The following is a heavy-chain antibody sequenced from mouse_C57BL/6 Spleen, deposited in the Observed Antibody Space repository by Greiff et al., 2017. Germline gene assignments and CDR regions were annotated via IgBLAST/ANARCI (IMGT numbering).Heavy chain of an antibody. CDR1: GYTFTDHT. J-gene: IGHJ1*03. CDR3: AREGGITRWYFDV. V-gene: IGHV1-78*01. CDR2: IYPRDGST. Sequence: VQLQESDAELVKPGASVKISCKVSGYTFTDHTIHWMKQRPEQGLEWIGYIYPRDGSTKYNEKFKGKATLTADKSSSTAYMQLNSLTSEDSAVYFCAREGGITRWYFDVWGTGTTVTVSS.